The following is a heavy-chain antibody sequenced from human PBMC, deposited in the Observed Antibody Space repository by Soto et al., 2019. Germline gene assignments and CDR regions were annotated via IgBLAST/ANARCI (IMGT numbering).Heavy chain of an antibody. CDR1: GFTFSSYA. CDR2: ISGSGGST. Sequence: GGSLTLSCADSGFTFSSYAMSWIRQAQGKGLGWVSAISGSGGSTYYADSVKCRFTISRDKSRNTLYLQRNSLRAEDTAVYYCAKASMIIVVHDAFDIWGQGTMFTVSS. J-gene: IGHJ3*02. D-gene: IGHD3-22*01. V-gene: IGHV3-23*01. CDR3: AKASMIIVVHDAFDI.